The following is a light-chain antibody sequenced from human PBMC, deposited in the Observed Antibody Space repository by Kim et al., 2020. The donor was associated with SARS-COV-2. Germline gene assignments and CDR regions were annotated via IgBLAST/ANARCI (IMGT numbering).Light chain of an antibody. J-gene: IGKJ3*01. CDR3: QQSNSVPFT. Sequence: APGGEQSTISWPGRSEIRHYLKWYQKKPREAPKLLIYAASSLQSGVPSRFSGSGSGTDFTLTISSLQPEDSATYYCQQSNSVPFTFGPGTKVDIK. CDR1: EIRHY. CDR2: AAS. V-gene: IGKV1-39*01.